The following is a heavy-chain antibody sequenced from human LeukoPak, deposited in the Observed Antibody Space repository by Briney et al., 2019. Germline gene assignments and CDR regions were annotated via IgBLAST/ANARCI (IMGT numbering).Heavy chain of an antibody. V-gene: IGHV3-23*01. D-gene: IGHD6-6*01. CDR3: ARGAGYSSSSDY. CDR2: ITESGDST. Sequence: PGGSLRLSCVTSGFTFSRDAMTWVRQAPGKGLEWVSIITESGDSTYYADSVRGRFTISRDNAKNTLYLQMNSLRAEDTAVYYCARGAGYSSSSDYWGQGTPVTVSS. J-gene: IGHJ4*02. CDR1: GFTFSRDA.